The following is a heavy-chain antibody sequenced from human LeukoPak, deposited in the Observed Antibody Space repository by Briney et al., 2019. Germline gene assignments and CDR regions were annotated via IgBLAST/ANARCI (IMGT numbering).Heavy chain of an antibody. Sequence: SETLSLTCTVSGYSLSSSYYWSWIRPPPGKGLEWIGYIYYSGSTNYNPSLKSRVTISVDTSKNQFSLKLSSVTAADTAVYYCTREDAQEGTNAFDIWGQGTMVTVSS. V-gene: IGHV4-61*01. CDR3: TREDAQEGTNAFDI. D-gene: IGHD2-2*01. CDR2: IYYSGST. CDR1: GYSLSSSYY. J-gene: IGHJ3*02.